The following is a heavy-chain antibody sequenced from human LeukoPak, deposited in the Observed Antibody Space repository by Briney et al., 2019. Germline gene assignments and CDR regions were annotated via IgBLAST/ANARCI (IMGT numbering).Heavy chain of an antibody. D-gene: IGHD3-22*01. CDR1: GGSVSSGTDF. CDR2: IYYSGSP. J-gene: IGHJ4*02. CDR3: ARVYSDRSGYHFDY. Sequence: SETLSLTCTVSGGSVSSGTDFWSCIRQPPGKGLEWMGYIYYSGSPNYNPSLKSRLTISADTSKNQFSLKLSSVTAAATAVYYCARVYSDRSGYHFDYWGQGTLVTVSS. V-gene: IGHV4-61*01.